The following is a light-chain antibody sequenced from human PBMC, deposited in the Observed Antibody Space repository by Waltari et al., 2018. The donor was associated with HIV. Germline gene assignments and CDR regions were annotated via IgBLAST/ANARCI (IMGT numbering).Light chain of an antibody. CDR3: QQYFSIPIT. CDR2: WAS. CDR1: QSVLYSSNNKNC. J-gene: IGKJ3*01. Sequence: DIVLTQSPASLAVSLCERATINCMSSQSVLYSSNNKNCLAWYQQKPGQPPKLLIYWASSRESGVPARCSGSGSGTDFTLTITSLQAEDVAVYYCQQYFSIPITFGPGTKVDI. V-gene: IGKV4-1*01.